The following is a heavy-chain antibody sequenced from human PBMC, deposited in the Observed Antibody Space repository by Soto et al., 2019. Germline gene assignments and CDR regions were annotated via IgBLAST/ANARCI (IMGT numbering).Heavy chain of an antibody. CDR3: ARESEDLTSNFDY. CDR2: ISSTTNYI. Sequence: GGSLRLSCAVSGFTFTRYSMNWVRQAPGKGLEWVSSISSTTNYIYYGDSMKGRFTISRDNAKNSLYLEMNSLRAEDTAVYYCARESEDLTSNFDYWGQGTLVTVSS. V-gene: IGHV3-21*06. J-gene: IGHJ4*02. CDR1: GFTFTRYS.